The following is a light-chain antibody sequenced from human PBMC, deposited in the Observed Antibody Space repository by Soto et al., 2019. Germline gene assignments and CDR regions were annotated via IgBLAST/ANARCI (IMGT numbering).Light chain of an antibody. CDR3: AAWYDSLNGLWV. J-gene: IGLJ3*02. CDR2: TND. CDR1: SSNIGSNT. Sequence: QSVLTQPPSASGTPGQRVTISCSGRSSNIGSNTVSWYQQLPGPAPKLLIYTNDQRPSGVPDRFSGSKSGPSASLAISGLPSEDDAHYDCAAWYDSLNGLWVLGGGTKLTVL. V-gene: IGLV1-44*01.